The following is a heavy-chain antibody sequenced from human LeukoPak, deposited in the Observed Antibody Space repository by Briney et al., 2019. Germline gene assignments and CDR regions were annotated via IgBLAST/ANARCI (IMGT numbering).Heavy chain of an antibody. J-gene: IGHJ4*02. D-gene: IGHD5-18*01. CDR2: ISYDGSNK. CDR1: GFTFSSYG. Sequence: PGGSLRLSCAASGFTFSSYGVHWVRQAPGKGLEWVAVISYDGSNKYYADSVKGRFTISRDNSKNTLYLQMNSLRAEDTAVYYCAKDLAVDTAMALDYWGQGALVTVSS. V-gene: IGHV3-30*18. CDR3: AKDLAVDTAMALDY.